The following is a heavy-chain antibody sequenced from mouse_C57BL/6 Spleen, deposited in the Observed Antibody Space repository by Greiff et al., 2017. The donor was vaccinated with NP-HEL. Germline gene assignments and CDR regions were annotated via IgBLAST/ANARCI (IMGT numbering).Heavy chain of an antibody. D-gene: IGHD4-1*01. J-gene: IGHJ2*01. CDR3: ARDVWGGYFDY. CDR1: CYTFTSYW. CDR2: IYPSDSET. V-gene: IGHV1-61*01. Sequence: QVQLQQPGAELVRPGSSVKLSCKASCYTFTSYWMDWVKQRPGQGLEWIGNIYPSDSETHYNQKFKDKATLTVDKSSSTAYMQLSSLTSEDSAVYYCARDVWGGYFDYWGQGTTLTVSS.